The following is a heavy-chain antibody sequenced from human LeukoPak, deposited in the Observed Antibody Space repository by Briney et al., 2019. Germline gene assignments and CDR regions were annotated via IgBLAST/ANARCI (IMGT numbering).Heavy chain of an antibody. CDR1: GFTFSSCS. D-gene: IGHD3-3*01. J-gene: IGHJ6*03. CDR3: AREAHYDFWSGYPADYYYYMDV. V-gene: IGHV3-21*01. Sequence: GGALRLSCAASGFTFSSCSMNWVRQAPAKGLDGVSSISSSSSYIYYADSLKGRFTISRDNAKNSLFLQMNSLRAEDTAVYYCAREAHYDFWSGYPADYYYYMDVWGKGTTVTVSS. CDR2: ISSSSSYI.